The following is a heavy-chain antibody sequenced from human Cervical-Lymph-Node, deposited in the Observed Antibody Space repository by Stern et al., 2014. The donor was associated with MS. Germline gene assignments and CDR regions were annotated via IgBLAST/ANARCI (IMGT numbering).Heavy chain of an antibody. J-gene: IGHJ4*02. CDR2: IFYSGRGST. D-gene: IGHD4-23*01. V-gene: IGHV4-39*01. CDR3: VRLPTVLNQPDN. Sequence: QLQLQESGPGVVKPTETLSLTCTVSGGAISSSSYYWGWIRQSPGKGLEWIGSIFYSGRGSTYYKPSLKSRVTISVDTSKSQFSLKLPSVTAADTAVYYCVRLPTVLNQPDNWGQGTLVTVSS. CDR1: GGAISSSSYY.